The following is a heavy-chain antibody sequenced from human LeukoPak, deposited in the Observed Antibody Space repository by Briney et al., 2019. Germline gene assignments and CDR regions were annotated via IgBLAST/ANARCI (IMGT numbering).Heavy chain of an antibody. CDR1: GFTFSNAW. J-gene: IGHJ4*02. CDR2: IKSKTDGGTT. V-gene: IGHV3-15*01. Sequence: GGSLRLSCAASGFTFSNAWMSWVRQAPGKGLEWVGRIKSKTDGGTTDYAAPVKGRFTISRDDSKNTLYLQMNSLKTEDTAVYYCTTDLTRATVVTPQFDYWGQGTLVTVSS. D-gene: IGHD4-23*01. CDR3: TTDLTRATVVTPQFDY.